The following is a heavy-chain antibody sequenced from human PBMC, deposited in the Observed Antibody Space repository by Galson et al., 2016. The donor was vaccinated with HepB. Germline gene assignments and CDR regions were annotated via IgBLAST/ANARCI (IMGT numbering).Heavy chain of an antibody. J-gene: IGHJ6*02. CDR3: AKMITLSYYYSFGMDV. CDR1: GFTFSSYA. V-gene: IGHV3-23*01. D-gene: IGHD3-16*01. Sequence: SLRLSCAASGFTFSSYAMHWVRQAPGKGLEWVSTISHSGGSTYYADSVKGRFTISRDNSKKTLLLQMRGLRAEDTAVYYCAKMITLSYYYSFGMDVWGQGTTVTVSS. CDR2: ISHSGGST.